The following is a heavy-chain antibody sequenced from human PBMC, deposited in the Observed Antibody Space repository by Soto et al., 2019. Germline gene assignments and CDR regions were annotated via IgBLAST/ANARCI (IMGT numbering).Heavy chain of an antibody. D-gene: IGHD2-8*01. CDR3: AKVRRLNGYYYGMDV. V-gene: IGHV3-23*01. CDR2: ISGSGGST. Sequence: RGSLRLSCAASGFTFSSYAMSCVRQAPGKGLEWVSAISGSGGSTYYADSVKGRFTISRDNSKNTLYLQMNSLRAEDTAVYYCAKVRRLNGYYYGMDVWGQGTTVTVSS. J-gene: IGHJ6*02. CDR1: GFTFSSYA.